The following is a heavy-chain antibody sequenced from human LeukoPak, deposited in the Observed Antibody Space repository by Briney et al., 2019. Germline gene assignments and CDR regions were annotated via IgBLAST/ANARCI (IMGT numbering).Heavy chain of an antibody. Sequence: SETLSLTCAVSGGSISSSNWWSWVRQPPGKGLEWIGYIRYSGNTNYNPSLKSRVTISVDTSKNQFSLKLTSVTAADTAVYYCARGPYVWGQGTMVTVSS. CDR3: ARGPYV. J-gene: IGHJ3*01. CDR2: IRYSGNT. V-gene: IGHV4-4*02. CDR1: GGSISSSNW.